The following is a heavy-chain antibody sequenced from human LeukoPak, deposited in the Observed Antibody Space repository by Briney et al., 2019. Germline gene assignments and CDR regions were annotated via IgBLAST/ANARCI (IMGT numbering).Heavy chain of an antibody. V-gene: IGHV4-4*09. CDR1: GGSISSYY. J-gene: IGHJ3*02. CDR2: IYTSGST. CDR3: ASAMDDAFDI. Sequence: SETLSLTCTVSGGSISSYYWSWIRQPPGKGLEWIGYIYTSGSTNYNSSLKSRVTISVDTSKNQFSLKLSSVTAADTAVYYCASAMDDAFDIWGQGTMVTVSS. D-gene: IGHD2-2*01.